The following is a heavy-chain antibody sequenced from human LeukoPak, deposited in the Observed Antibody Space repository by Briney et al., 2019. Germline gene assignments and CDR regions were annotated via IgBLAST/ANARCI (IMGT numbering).Heavy chain of an antibody. V-gene: IGHV1-8*03. CDR3: ARATILRFLEWSVAFDI. D-gene: IGHD3-3*01. Sequence: ASVKVSCKASGYTFTSYDINWVRQATGQGLEWMGWMNPNSGNTGYAQKFQGRVTITTNTSISTAYMELSSLRSEDTAVYYCARATILRFLEWSVAFDIWGQGTMVTVSS. J-gene: IGHJ3*02. CDR1: GYTFTSYD. CDR2: MNPNSGNT.